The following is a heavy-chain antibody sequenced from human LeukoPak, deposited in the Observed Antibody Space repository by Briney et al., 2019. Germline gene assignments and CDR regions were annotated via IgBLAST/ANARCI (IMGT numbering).Heavy chain of an antibody. V-gene: IGHV1-2*02. J-gene: IGHJ4*02. D-gene: IGHD6-6*01. Sequence: ASVKVSCKASGNTFTGYYMNWVRQAPGQGLEWMGWINPNSGDTNYAQTFQGRVTMTRDTSISTAYMELSTLRSDDTAIYYCARDPYSSSGGGYWGQGTLVTVSS. CDR3: ARDPYSSSGGGY. CDR1: GNTFTGYY. CDR2: INPNSGDT.